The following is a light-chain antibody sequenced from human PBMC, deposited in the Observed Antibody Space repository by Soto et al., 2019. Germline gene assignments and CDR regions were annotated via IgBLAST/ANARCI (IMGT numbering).Light chain of an antibody. CDR1: SSDIGSYNY. Sequence: QSALTQPASVSGSPGQSITISCTGTSSDIGSYNYVAWYQQFPGKTPKLIIYEVRNRPSGVSFRFSGSKSGNTASLTISGLQAEDEADYYCSSFASTHTYVFGTGTKVTVL. J-gene: IGLJ1*01. V-gene: IGLV2-14*01. CDR3: SSFASTHTYV. CDR2: EVR.